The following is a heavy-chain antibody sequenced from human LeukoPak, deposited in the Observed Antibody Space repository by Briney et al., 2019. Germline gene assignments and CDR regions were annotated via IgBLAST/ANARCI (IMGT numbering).Heavy chain of an antibody. Sequence: GGSLRLSCAASGFTFSSYAMHWVRQAPGKGLEWVAVISYDGSNKYYADSVKGRFTISRDNSKNTLYLQMNSLRAEDTAVYYCARAGEAAAGLAAFDYWGQGTLVTVSS. V-gene: IGHV3-30*04. CDR1: GFTFSSYA. J-gene: IGHJ4*02. D-gene: IGHD6-13*01. CDR2: ISYDGSNK. CDR3: ARAGEAAAGLAAFDY.